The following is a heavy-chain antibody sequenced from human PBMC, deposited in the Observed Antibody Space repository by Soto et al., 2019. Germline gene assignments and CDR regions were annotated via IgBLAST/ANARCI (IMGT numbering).Heavy chain of an antibody. CDR3: AKVVEGWFDP. Sequence: QVQLVESGGGVVQPGRSLRLSCAASGFTFSSYGMHWVRQAPGKGLEWVAVISYDGSIKYYADSVKGRFTISRDNSKNTLYLQMNSLRAEDTAVYYCAKVVEGWFDPWGQGTLVTVSS. CDR1: GFTFSSYG. CDR2: ISYDGSIK. V-gene: IGHV3-30*18. J-gene: IGHJ5*02. D-gene: IGHD3-3*01.